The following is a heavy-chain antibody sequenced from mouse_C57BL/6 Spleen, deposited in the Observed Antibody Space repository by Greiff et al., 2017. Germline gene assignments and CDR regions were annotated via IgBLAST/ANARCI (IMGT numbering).Heavy chain of an antibody. CDR3: ARSGGRAPGHY. Sequence: QVQLQQPGAELVRPGSSVKLSCKASGYTFTSYWMHWVKQRPIQGLEWIGNIDPSDSETHYNQKFKDKATLTVDKSSSTADMQLSSLTSEDSAVYYCARSGGRAPGHYWGQGTTLTVSS. CDR1: GYTFTSYW. J-gene: IGHJ2*01. CDR2: IDPSDSET. V-gene: IGHV1-52*01. D-gene: IGHD1-1*01.